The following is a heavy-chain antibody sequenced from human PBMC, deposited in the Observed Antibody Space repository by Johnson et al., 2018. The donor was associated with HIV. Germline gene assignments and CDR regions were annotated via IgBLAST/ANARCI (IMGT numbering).Heavy chain of an antibody. Sequence: QVQLVESGGGLVQPGRSLRLSCAASGFTFSSNSMRWVRQAPGRGLEWVAVISYDGSNKYYADSVKGRFTISRDNSKNTLYLQMNSLRAGDTAVYYCARGPSVVTLHALDLGGKGTRVTVSS. D-gene: IGHD4-23*01. CDR3: ARGPSVVTLHALDL. J-gene: IGHJ3*01. CDR2: ISYDGSNK. CDR1: GFTFSSNS. V-gene: IGHV3-30*04.